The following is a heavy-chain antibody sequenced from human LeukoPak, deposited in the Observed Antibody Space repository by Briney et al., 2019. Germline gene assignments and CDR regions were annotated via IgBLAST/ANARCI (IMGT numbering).Heavy chain of an antibody. Sequence: SETLSLTCTVSGVSISSYYWSWIRQPAGKGLEWIGRIYTSGSTNYNPSLKSRVTMSVDTSKNQFSLKLSSVTAADTAVYYCARGSSGSYSGTFDYWGQGTLVTVSS. V-gene: IGHV4-4*07. CDR1: GVSISSYY. CDR2: IYTSGST. D-gene: IGHD1-26*01. CDR3: ARGSSGSYSGTFDY. J-gene: IGHJ4*02.